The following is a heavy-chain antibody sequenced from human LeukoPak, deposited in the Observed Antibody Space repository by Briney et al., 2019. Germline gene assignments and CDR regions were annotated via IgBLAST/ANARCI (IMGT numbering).Heavy chain of an antibody. Sequence: SETLSLTCTVSGGSISSGGYYWSWIRQPPGKGLEWIGYIYHSGSTYYNPSLKSRVTISVDRSKNQFSLKLSSVTAADTAVYYCARLGGGAFLEWIPYYYYYMDVWGKGTTVTVSS. J-gene: IGHJ6*03. CDR3: ARLGGGAFLEWIPYYYYYMDV. V-gene: IGHV4-30-2*02. CDR2: IYHSGST. CDR1: GGSISSGGYY. D-gene: IGHD3-3*01.